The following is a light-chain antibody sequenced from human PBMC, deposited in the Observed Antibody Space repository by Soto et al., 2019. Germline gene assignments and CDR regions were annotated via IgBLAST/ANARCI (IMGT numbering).Light chain of an antibody. CDR2: AAS. Sequence: EIVLTQSPGTLSLSPGERATLSCRASQSVSGSSLAWYQQKSGQSPRLLIYAASSRATGVPDRFSGSGSGTDFSLTISRLEPDDLAVYYCQQYGSPPPYIFGQGTNLDIK. J-gene: IGKJ2*01. V-gene: IGKV3-20*01. CDR3: QQYGSPPPYI. CDR1: QSVSGSS.